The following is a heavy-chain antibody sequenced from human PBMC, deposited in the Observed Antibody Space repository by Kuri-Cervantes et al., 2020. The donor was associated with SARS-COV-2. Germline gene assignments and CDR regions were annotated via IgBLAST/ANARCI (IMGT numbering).Heavy chain of an antibody. CDR1: GYTFTGYY. V-gene: IGHV1-2*04. CDR2: INPNSGGT. D-gene: IGHD5-24*01. Sequence: ASVKVSCKASGYTFTGYYMHWVRQAPGQGLEWMGWINPNSGGTNYAQKFQGWVTMTRDTSISTAYMELSRLRSDDTAVYYCARGGEMATITPTFDYWGQGTLVTVSS. CDR3: ARGGEMATITPTFDY. J-gene: IGHJ4*02.